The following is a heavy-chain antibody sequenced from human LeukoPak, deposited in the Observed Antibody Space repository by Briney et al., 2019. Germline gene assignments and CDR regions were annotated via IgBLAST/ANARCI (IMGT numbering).Heavy chain of an antibody. V-gene: IGHV3-23*01. CDR2: IGPSGRNT. CDR1: GFTFSSYG. D-gene: IGHD3-22*01. J-gene: IGHJ6*03. Sequence: GSLRLSCAASGFTFSSYGMSWVRQAPGKGLEWVSAIGPSGRNTYYADSVKGRFIISRDNSKNMLYLQMSSLRAEDTAVYYCAKGGSDSSGYYSLYYYYYMDVWGKGTTVTISS. CDR3: AKGGSDSSGYYSLYYYYYMDV.